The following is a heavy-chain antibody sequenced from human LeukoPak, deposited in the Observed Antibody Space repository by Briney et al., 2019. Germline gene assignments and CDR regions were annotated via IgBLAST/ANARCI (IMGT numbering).Heavy chain of an antibody. V-gene: IGHV3-21*04. CDR2: ISSSSSYI. J-gene: IGHJ3*02. CDR1: GFTFSSYS. Sequence: GGSLRLSCAASGFTFSSYSMNWVRQAPGKGLEWVSSISSSSSYIYYADSVKGRFTISRDNSKNTLYLQMNSLRAEDTAVYYCARIYDFWSGYLIKDAFDIWGQGTMVTVSS. D-gene: IGHD3-3*01. CDR3: ARIYDFWSGYLIKDAFDI.